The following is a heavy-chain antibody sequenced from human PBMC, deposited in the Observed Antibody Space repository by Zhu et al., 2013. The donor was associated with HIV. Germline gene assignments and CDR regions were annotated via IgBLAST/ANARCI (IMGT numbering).Heavy chain of an antibody. CDR2: IDFSGST. D-gene: IGHD3-10*01. V-gene: IGHV4-30-4*01. J-gene: IGHJ4*02. CDR1: GGSVNSGGNY. Sequence: QVQLQESGPGLVRPSQTLSLTCTVSGGSVNSGGNYWSWIRQSPGKGLEWIGYIDFSGSTYYNPSLKSRVTIFVDTSKNQFSLKLNSVTAADTAVYYCARDGXGGLLPFDLWGQGTLVTVSS. CDR3: ARDGXGGLLPFDL.